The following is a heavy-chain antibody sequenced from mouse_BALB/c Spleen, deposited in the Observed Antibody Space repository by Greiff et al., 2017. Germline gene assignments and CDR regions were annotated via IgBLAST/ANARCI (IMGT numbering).Heavy chain of an antibody. CDR1: GYTFTSYN. V-gene: IGHV1-12*01. J-gene: IGHJ2*01. CDR3: ARGITTVVSFDY. CDR2: IYPGNGDT. Sequence: LQQPGAELVKPGASVKMSCKASGYTFTSYNMHWVKQTPGQGLEWIGAIYPGNGDTSYNQKFKGKATLTADKSSSTAYMQLSSLTSEDSAVYYCARGITTVVSFDYWGQGTTLTVSS. D-gene: IGHD1-1*01.